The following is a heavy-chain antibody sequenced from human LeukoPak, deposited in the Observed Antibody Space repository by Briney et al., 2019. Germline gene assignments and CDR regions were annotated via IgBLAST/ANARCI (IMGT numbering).Heavy chain of an antibody. Sequence: SETLSLTCTVSAGSISSYYWSWIRQPAGKGLEWIGRIYSSGSTNYNPSLKSRVTMSVDTSKNQFSLKLSSVTAADTAVYYCARGGKATVVTVWGQGTLVTVSS. CDR3: ARGGKATVVTV. CDR1: AGSISSYY. D-gene: IGHD4-23*01. V-gene: IGHV4-4*07. CDR2: IYSSGST. J-gene: IGHJ4*02.